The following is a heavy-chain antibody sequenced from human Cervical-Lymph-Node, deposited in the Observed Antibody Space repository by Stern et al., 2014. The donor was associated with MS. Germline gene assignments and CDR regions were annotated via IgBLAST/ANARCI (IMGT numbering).Heavy chain of an antibody. D-gene: IGHD3-10*01. CDR1: GGSFRSDA. Sequence: QVQLVQSGAEIKKPGSSVRVSCKASGGSFRSDAVSWVRQAPGQGLEWMGVLAPIFGTTSYAQKFLGRVTITADGSSTTAYMGLSNLTSDDTAIYYCVKHLWFGEYPFDFWGQGTLITVAS. CDR3: VKHLWFGEYPFDF. CDR2: LAPIFGTT. J-gene: IGHJ4*02. V-gene: IGHV1-69*01.